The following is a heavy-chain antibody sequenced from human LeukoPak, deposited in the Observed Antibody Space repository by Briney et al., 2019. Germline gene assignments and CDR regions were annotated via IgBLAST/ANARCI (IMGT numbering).Heavy chain of an antibody. D-gene: IGHD6-19*01. CDR1: GFTFSSYW. Sequence: GGFLRLSCAASGFTFSSYWMHWVRQAPGKGLVWVSRINSDGSSTNQADSVKGRFTISRDNAKKALYLQMNSLRAEDTAVYYCARDRVPYSSGPTSFDYWGQGILVTVSS. CDR3: ARDRVPYSSGPTSFDY. J-gene: IGHJ4*02. V-gene: IGHV3-74*01. CDR2: INSDGSST.